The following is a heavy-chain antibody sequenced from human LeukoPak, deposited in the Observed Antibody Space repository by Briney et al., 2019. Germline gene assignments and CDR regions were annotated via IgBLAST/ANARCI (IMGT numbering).Heavy chain of an antibody. CDR1: GDSISSGDYY. J-gene: IGHJ4*02. D-gene: IGHD2-15*01. V-gene: IGHV4-61*02. CDR3: ARDVSGLLDY. CDR2: ISSSGST. Sequence: SQTLSLTRTVSGDSISSGDYYWSWIRQPAGKGLEWIGRISSSGSTNYNPSLKSRVTISVDTSKNQFSLKLSSVTAADTAVYYCARDVSGLLDYWGQGTLVTVSS.